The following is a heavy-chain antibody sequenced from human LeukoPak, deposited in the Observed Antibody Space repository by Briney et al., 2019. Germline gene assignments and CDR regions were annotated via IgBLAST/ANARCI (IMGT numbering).Heavy chain of an antibody. CDR2: IIPIFGTA. Sequence: SVKVSCKASGGTFSSYAISWVRQAPGQGLEWMGGIIPIFGTAIYAQKFQGRVTMTEDTSTDTAYMELSSLRSEDTAVYYCARERGYYDFWSGYGGASYYYMDVWGKGTTVTVSS. CDR1: GGTFSSYA. J-gene: IGHJ6*03. CDR3: ARERGYYDFWSGYGGASYYYMDV. D-gene: IGHD3-3*01. V-gene: IGHV1-69*06.